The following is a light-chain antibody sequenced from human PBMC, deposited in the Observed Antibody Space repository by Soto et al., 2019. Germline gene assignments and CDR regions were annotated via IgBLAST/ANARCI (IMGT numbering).Light chain of an antibody. J-gene: IGKJ4*01. CDR1: QGISNY. V-gene: IGKV1-27*01. Sequence: DIQMTQSPSSLSASVGDRVTITCRASQGISNYLAWYQQKPGKVPKLLIYAASTLQSGVPSRFSGSGSGTEFTLTITSLQSEDFAVYYCQEYNNWHPITFGGGTKVEIK. CDR2: AAS. CDR3: QEYNNWHPIT.